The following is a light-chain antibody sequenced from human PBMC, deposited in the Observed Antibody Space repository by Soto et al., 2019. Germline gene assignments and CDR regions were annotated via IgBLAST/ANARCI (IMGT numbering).Light chain of an antibody. CDR3: MQALQTPWT. Sequence: DVVMTQSPLSLPVTLGQPASISCRSSQSLLHSNGYNYLDWYLQKPGQSPQLLIYLGSTRASGVPDRFSGSGSGTDFTLKIARVEADDVGVYYCMQALQTPWTFGQGTKVDIK. V-gene: IGKV2-28*01. CDR1: QSLLHSNGYNY. CDR2: LGS. J-gene: IGKJ1*01.